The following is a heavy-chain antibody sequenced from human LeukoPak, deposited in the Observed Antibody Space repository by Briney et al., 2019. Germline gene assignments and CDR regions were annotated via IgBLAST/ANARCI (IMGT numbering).Heavy chain of an antibody. Sequence: PGGSLRLSCAASGFTFSSYAMHWVRQAPGKGREWVAVISYDGSNKYYADSVKGRFTISRDNSKNTLYLQMNSLRAEDTAVYYCARVQGRYSYGSGFDSWGQGTLVTVSS. CDR3: ARVQGRYSYGSGFDS. D-gene: IGHD5-18*01. V-gene: IGHV3-30*04. J-gene: IGHJ4*02. CDR1: GFTFSSYA. CDR2: ISYDGSNK.